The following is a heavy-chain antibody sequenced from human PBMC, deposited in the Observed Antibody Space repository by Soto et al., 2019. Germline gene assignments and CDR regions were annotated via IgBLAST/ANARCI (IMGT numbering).Heavy chain of an antibody. CDR1: GGSISSYY. CDR2: IYYSGST. J-gene: IGHJ4*02. V-gene: IGHV4-59*01. D-gene: IGHD3-22*01. CDR3: ARDRLYYYDSSGYHRAFDY. Sequence: QVQLQESGPGLVKPSETLSLTCTVSGGSISSYYWSWIRQPPGKGLEWFGYIYYSGSTNYNPSLKSRVTISVDTSKNQFSLKLSSVTAADTAVYYCARDRLYYYDSSGYHRAFDYWGQGTLVTVSS.